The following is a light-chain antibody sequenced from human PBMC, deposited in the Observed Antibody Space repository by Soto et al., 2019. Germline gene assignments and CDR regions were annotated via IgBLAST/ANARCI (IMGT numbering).Light chain of an antibody. CDR1: QSISGY. Sequence: DIQMTQSPSSLSASLGDRVTITCRASQSISGYLNWYQQKPGKAPNLLIYAASSLQSGVPSRFSGSGSGTEFTLTISSLQPEDFGTYYCLQSSRYPWTFGQGTKVDI. CDR3: LQSSRYPWT. V-gene: IGKV1-17*01. CDR2: AAS. J-gene: IGKJ1*01.